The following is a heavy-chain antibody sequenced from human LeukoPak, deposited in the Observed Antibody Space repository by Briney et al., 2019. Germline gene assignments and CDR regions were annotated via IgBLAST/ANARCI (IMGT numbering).Heavy chain of an antibody. CDR2: ISAYNGNT. D-gene: IGHD6-13*01. Sequence: ASVKVSCKASGYTFTSYGISWVQQAPGQGLEWMGWISAYNGNTNYAQKLQGRVTMTTDTSTSTAYMELRSLRSDDTAVYYCARAEIAAAGSYFDYWGQGTLVTVSS. V-gene: IGHV1-18*01. J-gene: IGHJ4*02. CDR1: GYTFTSYG. CDR3: ARAEIAAAGSYFDY.